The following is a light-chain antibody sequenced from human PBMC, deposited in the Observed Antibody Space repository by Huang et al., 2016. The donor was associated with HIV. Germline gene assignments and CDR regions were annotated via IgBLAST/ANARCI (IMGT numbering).Light chain of an antibody. Sequence: DIQMTQSPSTLSASVGDRVTITCRASQSISSWLAWYQQKPGKAPKLLIYDACRVESGGPSRFSGSGSGTEFTRPISSLQPDNFATYYCQQYNSYPYTCGQGTKLEIK. V-gene: IGKV1-5*01. J-gene: IGKJ2*01. CDR2: DAC. CDR1: QSISSW. CDR3: QQYNSYPYT.